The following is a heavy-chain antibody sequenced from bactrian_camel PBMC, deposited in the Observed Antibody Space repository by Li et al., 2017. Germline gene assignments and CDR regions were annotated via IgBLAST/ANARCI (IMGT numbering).Heavy chain of an antibody. J-gene: IGHJ6*01. Sequence: VQLVESGGGSVQAGGSLRLSCAQFGYRYNMYCVGWFRQAAGKEREMVAALDSDGVIEYADSVKGRFTISLDNVSRTLYLTMNIVEPEDTAMYYCAADRRVDRRDGPGTLTIGFGYWGQGTQVTVS. CDR2: LDSDGVI. CDR1: GYRYNMYC. V-gene: IGHV3S53*01. D-gene: IGHD5*01. CDR3: AADRRVDRRDGPGTLTIGFGY.